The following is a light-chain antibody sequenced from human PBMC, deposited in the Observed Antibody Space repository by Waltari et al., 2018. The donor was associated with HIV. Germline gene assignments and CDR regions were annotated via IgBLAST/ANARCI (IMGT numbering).Light chain of an antibody. Sequence: EIVVTQFPAALSVSPGERASLSCTVSQSVSTYLAWYHQVPGQAPRLLISDSSNRATGVPDRFSGSGSGTHFILTISSLQSEDSGVYYCQQYSDWPRAFDLGTKVEV. V-gene: IGKV3-15*01. CDR1: QSVSTY. CDR3: QQYSDWPRA. J-gene: IGKJ1*01. CDR2: DSS.